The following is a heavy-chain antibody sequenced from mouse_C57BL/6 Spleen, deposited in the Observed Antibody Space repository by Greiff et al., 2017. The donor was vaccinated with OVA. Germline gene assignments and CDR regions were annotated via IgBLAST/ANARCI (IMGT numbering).Heavy chain of an antibody. V-gene: IGHV1-64*01. Sequence: QVQLQQPGAELVKPGASVKLSCKASGYTFTSYWMHWVKQRPGQGLEWIGMIHPNSGSTNYNEKFKSKATLTVDKSSSTAYMQLSSLTSEDSAVYYCATSSAHSGYFDVWGTGTTVTVSS. CDR2: IHPNSGST. CDR1: GYTFTSYW. J-gene: IGHJ1*03. CDR3: ATSSAHSGYFDV. D-gene: IGHD3-2*02.